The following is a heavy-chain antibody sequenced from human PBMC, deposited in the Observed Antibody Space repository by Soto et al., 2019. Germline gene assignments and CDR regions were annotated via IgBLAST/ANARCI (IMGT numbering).Heavy chain of an antibody. Sequence: GGSLRLSCAASGFTFSSYGMHWVRQAPGKGLEWVAVISYDGSNKYYADSVKGRFTISRDNSKNTLYLQMNSLRAEDTAVYYCAKDLSLRSIAALFDYWGQGTLVTVSS. J-gene: IGHJ4*02. CDR2: ISYDGSNK. CDR3: AKDLSLRSIAALFDY. V-gene: IGHV3-30*18. CDR1: GFTFSSYG. D-gene: IGHD6-6*01.